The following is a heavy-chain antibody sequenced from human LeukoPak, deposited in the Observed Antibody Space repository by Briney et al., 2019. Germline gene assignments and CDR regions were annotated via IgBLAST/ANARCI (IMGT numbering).Heavy chain of an antibody. J-gene: IGHJ4*02. CDR3: AKAPDYGGNTDLDY. Sequence: GGSLRLSCAASGFTFSSYAMSWVPQAPGKGLEWVSTISGSGGSTYYADSVKGRFTISRDNSKNTLYLQMNSLRAEDTAVYYCAKAPDYGGNTDLDYWGQGTLVTVSS. CDR1: GFTFSSYA. V-gene: IGHV3-23*01. D-gene: IGHD4-23*01. CDR2: ISGSGGST.